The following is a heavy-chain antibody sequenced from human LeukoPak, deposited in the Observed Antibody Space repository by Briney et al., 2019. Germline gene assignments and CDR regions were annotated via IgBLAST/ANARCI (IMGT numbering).Heavy chain of an antibody. CDR1: GFTFSSFA. CDR3: TRAADSSGFVNMDV. CDR2: ISYDASNT. V-gene: IGHV3-30-3*01. D-gene: IGHD3-22*01. Sequence: GGSLRLSCAASGFTFSSFAMHWVRQAPGKGLEWVTVISYDASNTYYADSVKGRFTISRDISKNTLYLQMNSLRVEDTAVYYCTRAADSSGFVNMDVWGQGTTVTVSS. J-gene: IGHJ6*02.